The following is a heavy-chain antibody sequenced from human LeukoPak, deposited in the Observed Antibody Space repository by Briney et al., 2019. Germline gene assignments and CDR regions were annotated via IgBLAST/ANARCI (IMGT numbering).Heavy chain of an antibody. CDR1: GFTFRSTV. Sequence: GGSPRLSCAASGFTFRSTVMTWVRQAPGKGLEWVSYISSSGSTIYYADSVKGRFTISRDNAKNSLYLQMNSLRAEDTAVYYCARVLGYCSSTSCYTKNYYYYYGMDVWGQGTTVTVSS. CDR3: ARVLGYCSSTSCYTKNYYYYYGMDV. V-gene: IGHV3-11*01. D-gene: IGHD2-2*02. CDR2: ISSSGSTI. J-gene: IGHJ6*02.